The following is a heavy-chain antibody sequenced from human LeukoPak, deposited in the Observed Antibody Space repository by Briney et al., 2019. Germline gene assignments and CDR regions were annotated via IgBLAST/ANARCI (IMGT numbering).Heavy chain of an antibody. D-gene: IGHD6-6*01. CDR2: IYHTGST. V-gene: IGHV4-59*01. CDR1: GGYINNYY. Sequence: PSETLSLTCTVSGGYINNYYWSWIRQSPGKGLVWIGYIYHTGSTNYNPSLKSRVTISVDTSKNQFSLKLRSVTAADTAVYYCARGDSSSLPFDYWGQGTLVTVSS. J-gene: IGHJ4*02. CDR3: ARGDSSSLPFDY.